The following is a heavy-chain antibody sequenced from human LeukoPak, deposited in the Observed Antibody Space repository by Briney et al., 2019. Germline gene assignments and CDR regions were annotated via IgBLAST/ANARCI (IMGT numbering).Heavy chain of an antibody. CDR3: AREGYDYVWGSQYYYYYYVDV. CDR2: IKQDGSEK. D-gene: IGHD3-16*01. Sequence: GGSLRLSCAASVFTFSSYGMSWVRQAPGKGLEGVANIKQDGSEKYYVDSVKGRFTMSRDNAKNSLCLQMNSLRAEDTAVYYCAREGYDYVWGSQYYYYYYVDVWGKGTTVTVSS. V-gene: IGHV3-7*01. CDR1: VFTFSSYG. J-gene: IGHJ6*03.